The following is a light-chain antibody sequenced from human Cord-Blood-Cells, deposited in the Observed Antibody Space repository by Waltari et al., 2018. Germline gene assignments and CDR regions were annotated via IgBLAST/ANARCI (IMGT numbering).Light chain of an antibody. Sequence: QSALTQPRSVSGSPGPSVTTSCTGTSSDVGGYTHVSWYPQHPGKAPKLMIYGVSKRPSGVPDRFSGSKSCNTAALTISGLQAEDEADYYCCSYAGSYTVVFGGGTKLTVL. CDR2: GVS. J-gene: IGLJ2*01. V-gene: IGLV2-11*01. CDR3: CSYAGSYTVV. CDR1: SSDVGGYTH.